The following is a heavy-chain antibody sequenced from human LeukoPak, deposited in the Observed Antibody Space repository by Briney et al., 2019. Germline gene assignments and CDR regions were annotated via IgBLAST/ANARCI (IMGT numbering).Heavy chain of an antibody. J-gene: IGHJ4*02. CDR3: AKDLDSGYDRGAFDY. V-gene: IGHV3-21*01. CDR1: GFIFSRNN. CDR2: ISSRGTYI. D-gene: IGHD5-12*01. Sequence: GGSLRLSCAASGFIFSRNNMNWVRQAPGKGLEWVSSISSRGTYIYYADSVKGRFTISRDNSKNTLYLQMNSLRAEDTAVYYCAKDLDSGYDRGAFDYWGQGTLVTVSS.